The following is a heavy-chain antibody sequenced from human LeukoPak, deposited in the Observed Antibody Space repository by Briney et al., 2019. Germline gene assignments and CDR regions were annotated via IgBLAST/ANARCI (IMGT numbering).Heavy chain of an antibody. J-gene: IGHJ4*02. D-gene: IGHD6-19*01. CDR3: ARPGYSSRWYLYYFDY. CDR2: IYYSGST. CDR1: GGSISSSSYY. V-gene: IGHV4-39*01. Sequence: SETLSLTCTVSGGSISSSSYYWGWIRQPPGKGLEWLGSIYYSGSTYYNPSLQSRVTISVDTSKNQFSLKLSSVTAADTAVYFCARPGYSSRWYLYYFDYWGQGTLVTVSS.